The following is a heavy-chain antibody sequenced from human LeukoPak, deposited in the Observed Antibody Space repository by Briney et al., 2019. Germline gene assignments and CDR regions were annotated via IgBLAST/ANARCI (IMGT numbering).Heavy chain of an antibody. D-gene: IGHD6-13*01. CDR2: INPNSGDT. V-gene: IGHV1-2*02. CDR3: AKSAQYSSAWFTGSFDY. CDR1: GYTFSDYY. J-gene: IGHJ4*02. Sequence: ASVKVSCKASGYTFSDYYMHWVRQAPGQGREWMGWINPNSGDTHYAQMFQGRVTMTRDTSINAAYMELRRLRSDDTAVYYCAKSAQYSSAWFTGSFDYWGQGTLVTVSS.